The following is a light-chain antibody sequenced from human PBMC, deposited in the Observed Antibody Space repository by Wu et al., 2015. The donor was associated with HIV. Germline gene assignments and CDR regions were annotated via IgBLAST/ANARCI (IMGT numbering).Light chain of an antibody. Sequence: EIVLTQSPATLSSSPGDRVTLSCRASQSLGTYLAWYQQKPGQAPRLLIYEASSRAPGIPDRFTASGSGTDFTLTISSLEPEDFAMYHCQRYGYSTSLLFGGGTKV. CDR3: QRYGYSTSLL. CDR1: QSLGTY. J-gene: IGKJ4*01. V-gene: IGKV3-11*01. CDR2: EAS.